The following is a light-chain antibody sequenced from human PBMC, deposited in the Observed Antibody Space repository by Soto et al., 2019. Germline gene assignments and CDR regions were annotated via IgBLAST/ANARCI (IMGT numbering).Light chain of an antibody. CDR1: SSDLGAYNY. CDR2: DVN. V-gene: IGLV2-11*01. J-gene: IGLJ3*02. CDR3: CSYAGSPWV. Sequence: QSVLTQPRSVSGSPGQSVTISCTGTSSDLGAYNYVSWYQQHPGKAPKRLIFDVNGRPSGVPDRFSGSKSGNTAYLTISGLQAEDEADYYCCSYAGSPWVFGGGTKVTVL.